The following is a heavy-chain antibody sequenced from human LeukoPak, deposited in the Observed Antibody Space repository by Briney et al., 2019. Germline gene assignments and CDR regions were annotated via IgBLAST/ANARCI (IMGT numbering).Heavy chain of an antibody. CDR1: GYTFTSYY. V-gene: IGHV1-46*01. D-gene: IGHD1-26*01. CDR3: ARCGPSGCYYCAFDY. J-gene: IGHJ4*02. Sequence: ASVKVSCKASGYTFTSYYMHWVRQAPGQGLEWMGIINPSGGSTSYAQKFQGRVTMTRDTSTSTVYMELSSLRSEDTAVYYCARCGPSGCYYCAFDYWGQGTLVTVSS. CDR2: INPSGGST.